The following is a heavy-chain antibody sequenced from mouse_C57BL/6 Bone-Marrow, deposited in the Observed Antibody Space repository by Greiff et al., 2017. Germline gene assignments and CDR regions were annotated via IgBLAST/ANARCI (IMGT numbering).Heavy chain of an antibody. Sequence: VQLKESGAELVRPGSSVKMSCRTSGYTFTSYGINWVKQRPGQGVEWIEYIYIGNGYTEYNEKFKGKATLTSDTYYSTAYMQLSSLTSEDSAIYFCANSIFLAYWGQGTLVTVSA. V-gene: IGHV1-58*01. J-gene: IGHJ3*01. CDR2: IYIGNGYT. CDR3: ANSIFLAY. CDR1: GYTFTSYG.